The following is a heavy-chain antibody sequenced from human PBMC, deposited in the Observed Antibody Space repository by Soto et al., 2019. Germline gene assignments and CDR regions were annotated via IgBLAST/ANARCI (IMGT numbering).Heavy chain of an antibody. CDR1: GGSISSGGYY. CDR2: IYYSGST. Sequence: SETLSLTSTVSGGSISSGGYYWSWIRQHPGKGLEWIGYIYYSGSTNYNPSLKSRVTISVDTSKNQFSLKLSSVTAADTAVYYCATLTTLFDFDYWGQGTTVTVSS. CDR3: ATLTTLFDFDY. D-gene: IGHD4-17*01. V-gene: IGHV4-61*08. J-gene: IGHJ4*02.